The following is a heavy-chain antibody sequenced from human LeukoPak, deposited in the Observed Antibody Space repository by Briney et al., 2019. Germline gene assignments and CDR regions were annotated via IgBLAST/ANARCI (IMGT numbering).Heavy chain of an antibody. CDR3: ARGDYGNNWFDP. J-gene: IGHJ5*02. V-gene: IGHV1-69*04. Sequence: SVKVSCKASGGTFSSYAISWVRQAPGQGLGWMGRIIPILGIANYAQKFQGRVTITADKSTSTAYMELSSLRSEDTAVYYCARGDYGNNWFDPWGQGTLVTVSS. D-gene: IGHD4-17*01. CDR1: GGTFSSYA. CDR2: IIPILGIA.